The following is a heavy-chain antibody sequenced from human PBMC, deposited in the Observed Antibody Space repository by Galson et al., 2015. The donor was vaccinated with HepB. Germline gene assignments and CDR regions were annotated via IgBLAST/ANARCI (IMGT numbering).Heavy chain of an antibody. CDR1: GFTFADYG. J-gene: IGHJ4*02. CDR3: AKEGIYIFGVLDY. V-gene: IGHV3-23*01. Sequence: SLRLSCAVSGFTFADYGMSWVRQAPGKGPEWVSAVSGSGGTTYYGDSVKGRFTISRGNSKNMLFLEMNSLRAEDTALYYCAKEGIYIFGVLDYWGQGTPVTVSS. CDR2: VSGSGGTT. D-gene: IGHD3-3*02.